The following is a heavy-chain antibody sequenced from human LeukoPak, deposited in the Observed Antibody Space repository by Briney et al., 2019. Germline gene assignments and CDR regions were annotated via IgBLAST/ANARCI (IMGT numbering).Heavy chain of an antibody. CDR3: ARDGYGSESRGWFDP. CDR2: IYYSGST. D-gene: IGHD3-10*01. V-gene: IGHV4-38-2*02. CDR1: GFTVSSNY. Sequence: GSLRLSCAASGFTVSSNYMSWVRQAPGKGLEWIGSIYYSGSTYYNPSLKSRVTISVDTSKNQFSLKLSSVTAADTAMYYCARDGYGSESRGWFDPWGQGTLVTVSS. J-gene: IGHJ5*02.